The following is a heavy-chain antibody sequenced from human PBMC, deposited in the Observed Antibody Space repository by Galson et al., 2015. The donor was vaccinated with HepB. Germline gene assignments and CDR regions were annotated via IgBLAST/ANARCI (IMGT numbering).Heavy chain of an antibody. D-gene: IGHD3-10*01. J-gene: IGHJ4*02. CDR1: GFAFNSYA. CDR2: ISYDGRVT. CDR3: ARDLVRGEPDYFDQ. Sequence: SLRLSCAASGFAFNSYAMHWVRQAPGKGLEWVTVISYDGRVTYYTDSVKGRFTISRDDSKNTLYLQMNSLRGEDTAVYYCARDLVRGEPDYFDQWGQGTLVTVSS. V-gene: IGHV3-30*04.